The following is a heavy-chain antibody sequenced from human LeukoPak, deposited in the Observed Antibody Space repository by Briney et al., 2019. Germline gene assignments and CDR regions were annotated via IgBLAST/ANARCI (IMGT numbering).Heavy chain of an antibody. D-gene: IGHD5-24*01. J-gene: IGHJ4*02. CDR1: GGSFSGYY. Sequence: SETLSLTCAVYGGSFSGYYWSWIRQPPGKWLEWIGEINHSGSTNYNPSLKSRVTISVDTSKNQFSLKLSSVTAADTAVYYCARDHGRWLQLRFPYYFDYWGQGTLVTVSS. CDR3: ARDHGRWLQLRFPYYFDY. V-gene: IGHV4-34*01. CDR2: INHSGST.